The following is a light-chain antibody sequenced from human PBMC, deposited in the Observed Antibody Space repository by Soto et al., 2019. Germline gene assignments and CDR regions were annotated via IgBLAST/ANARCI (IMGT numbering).Light chain of an antibody. CDR1: DSDVGGHNY. CDR3: ASHGASNV. J-gene: IGLJ1*01. V-gene: IGLV2-8*01. Sequence: QSVLTQPPSASGSPGQSVTISCTGTDSDVGGHNYVSWYQQHPGRAPKLIIYEVSKRSSGVPDRFTGSKSGSTASLTVSGLQAEDEADYYCASHGASNVFGTGTKVTVL. CDR2: EVS.